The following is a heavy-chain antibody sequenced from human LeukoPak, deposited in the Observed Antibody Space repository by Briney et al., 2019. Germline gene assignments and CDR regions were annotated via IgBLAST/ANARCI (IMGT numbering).Heavy chain of an antibody. J-gene: IGHJ6*03. V-gene: IGHV4-38-2*02. Sequence: PSETLSLTCTVSGYSISSGFYWGWIRQPPGKGLEWIGSIYHSGSTHYNSSLKSRVTISVDTSKNQFSLKLSSVTAADTAVYYCARHYRLPNSYYYYMDVWGKGTAVTISS. CDR1: GYSISSGFY. CDR2: IYHSGST. D-gene: IGHD5-12*01. CDR3: ARHYRLPNSYYYYMDV.